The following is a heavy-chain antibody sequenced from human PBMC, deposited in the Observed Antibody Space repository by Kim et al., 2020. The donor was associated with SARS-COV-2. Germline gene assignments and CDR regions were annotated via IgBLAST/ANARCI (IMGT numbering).Heavy chain of an antibody. CDR2: INAGNGNT. J-gene: IGHJ4*02. CDR3: ARGGRIAVAVGEYYFDY. D-gene: IGHD6-19*01. Sequence: ASVKVSCKASGYTFTSYAMHWVRQAPGQRLEWMGWINAGNGNTKYSQKFQGRVTITRDTSASTAYMELSSLRSEETAVYYCARGGRIAVAVGEYYFDYWGQGALVTVSS. V-gene: IGHV1-3*01. CDR1: GYTFTSYA.